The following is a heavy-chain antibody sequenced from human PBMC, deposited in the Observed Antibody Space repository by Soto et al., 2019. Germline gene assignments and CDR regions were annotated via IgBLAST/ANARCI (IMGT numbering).Heavy chain of an antibody. J-gene: IGHJ4*02. CDR2: ISYDGTNR. V-gene: IGHV3-30-3*01. CDR1: GLTFSNYA. D-gene: IGHD4-17*01. CDR3: ARESSSTVTTGGGGSAKDY. Sequence: QVHLVESGGGVVQPGRSLRLSCAASGLTFSNYAMHWVRQAPGKGLEWVAFISYDGTNRCYPDSVKGRFTISRDNSKNTPYLQMHSLKTEDTAVYYCARESSSTVTTGGGGSAKDYWGQGTLVTVSS.